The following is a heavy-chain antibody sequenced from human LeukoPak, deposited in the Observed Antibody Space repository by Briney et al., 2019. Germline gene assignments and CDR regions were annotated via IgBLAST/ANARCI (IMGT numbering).Heavy chain of an antibody. J-gene: IGHJ4*02. CDR1: GGSISSGGYY. CDR3: ARGVAGRLPKFGY. Sequence: SETLSLTCTVSGGSISSGGYYWSWIRQHPGKGLEWIGYIYYSGSTYYNPSLKSRVTISVDTSKNQFSLKLSSVTAADTAVYYCARGVAGRLPKFGYWGRGTLVTVSS. D-gene: IGHD6-19*01. CDR2: IYYSGST. V-gene: IGHV4-31*03.